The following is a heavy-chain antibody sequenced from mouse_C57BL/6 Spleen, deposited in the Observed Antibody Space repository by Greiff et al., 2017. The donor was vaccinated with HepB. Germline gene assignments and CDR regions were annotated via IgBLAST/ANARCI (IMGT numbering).Heavy chain of an antibody. J-gene: IGHJ4*01. D-gene: IGHD2-4*01. CDR2: ISSGSSTI. Sequence: EVKLVESGGGLVKPGGSLKLSCAASGFTFSDYGMHWVRQAPEKGLEWVAYISSGSSTIYYADTVKGRFTISRDNAKNTLFLQMTSLRSADTAMYYCARIYYDYDGAMDYWGQRTSVTVSS. CDR3: ARIYYDYDGAMDY. V-gene: IGHV5-17*01. CDR1: GFTFSDYG.